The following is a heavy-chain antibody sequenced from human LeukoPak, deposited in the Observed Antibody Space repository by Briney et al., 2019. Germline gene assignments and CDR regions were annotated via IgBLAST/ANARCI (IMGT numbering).Heavy chain of an antibody. CDR2: ISAYNGNT. CDR1: GYTFTSYG. D-gene: IGHD3-22*01. J-gene: IGHJ4*02. Sequence: ASVKVSCKASGYTFTSYGISWVRQAPGQGLEWMGWISAYNGNTNYVQKLQGRVAMTTDTSTSTAYMELRSLRSDDTAVYYCARDLAEKTQDEYYYDRSGSPTYWGQGTLVTVSS. CDR3: ARDLAEKTQDEYYYDRSGSPTY. V-gene: IGHV1-18*01.